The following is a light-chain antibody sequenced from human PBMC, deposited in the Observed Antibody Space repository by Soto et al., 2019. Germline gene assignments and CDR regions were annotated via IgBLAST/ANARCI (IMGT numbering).Light chain of an antibody. J-gene: IGKJ1*01. CDR1: QSISTW. CDR2: TAS. V-gene: IGKV1-5*03. Sequence: DIQMTQSPSTLSASVGERVTITCRASQSISTWLAWYQQKPGKAPELLIYTASNLERGVPSRFSGSGSGTEFTLTISSLQPDDFATYYCQQHNSYPRTFGQGTKVEIK. CDR3: QQHNSYPRT.